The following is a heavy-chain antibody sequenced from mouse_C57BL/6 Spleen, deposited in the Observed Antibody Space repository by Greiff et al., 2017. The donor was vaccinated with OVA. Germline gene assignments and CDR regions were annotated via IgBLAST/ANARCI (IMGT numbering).Heavy chain of an antibody. V-gene: IGHV1-81*01. Sequence: QVQLQQSGAELARPGASVKLSCKASGYTFTSYGISWVKQRTGQGLEWIGEIYPRSGNTYYNEKFKGKATLTADKSSSTAYMERRSLTSEGSTVYYCSRQSTVVATPDYFDYWGQGTTLTVSS. D-gene: IGHD1-1*01. J-gene: IGHJ2*01. CDR3: SRQSTVVATPDYFDY. CDR2: IYPRSGNT. CDR1: GYTFTSYG.